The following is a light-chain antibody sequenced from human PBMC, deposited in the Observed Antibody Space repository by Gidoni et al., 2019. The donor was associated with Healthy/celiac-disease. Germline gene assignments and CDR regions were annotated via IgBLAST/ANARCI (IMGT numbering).Light chain of an antibody. CDR3: QQYYSYGWT. CDR1: QGISSY. V-gene: IGKV1-8*01. CDR2: AAS. Sequence: AIRITHSPSSLSASTGDRVTNTCRASQGISSYLAWYQQKPGKAPKLLIYAASTLQSGVPSRFSGSGSWTEFTLTISCLQSEDFATDYCQQYYSYGWTFGQGTKVEIK. J-gene: IGKJ1*01.